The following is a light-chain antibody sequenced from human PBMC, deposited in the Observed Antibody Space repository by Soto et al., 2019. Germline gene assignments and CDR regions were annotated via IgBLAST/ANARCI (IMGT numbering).Light chain of an antibody. CDR2: AAS. CDR3: LQDYFYPRT. CDR1: QDIRNV. J-gene: IGKJ1*01. V-gene: IGKV1-6*01. Sequence: AIRVKQSPASLSASLGDRVTITCRASQDIRNVLGWFQQKPGQAPRLLISAASSIPTVVPSRFSGSGSGTDFTLTSSILQPEDFATYCCLQDYFYPRTFGQGTKVAIK.